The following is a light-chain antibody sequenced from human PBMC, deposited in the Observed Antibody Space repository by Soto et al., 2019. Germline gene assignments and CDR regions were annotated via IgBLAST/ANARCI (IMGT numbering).Light chain of an antibody. V-gene: IGKV3-20*01. CDR3: QQYGNSPWT. Sequence: EVVLTQSPATLSLSPGEGATLSCRVSQSISSSYLSWYQQRPGQAPRLLIYGASTRATGIPARFSGSGSGTDFTLTISRLEPEDFAVYYCQQYGNSPWTFGQGTKVDIK. CDR1: QSISSSY. J-gene: IGKJ1*01. CDR2: GAS.